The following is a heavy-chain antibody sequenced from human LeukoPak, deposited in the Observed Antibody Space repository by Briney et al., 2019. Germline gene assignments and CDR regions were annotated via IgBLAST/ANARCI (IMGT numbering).Heavy chain of an antibody. V-gene: IGHV1-18*04. J-gene: IGHJ4*02. D-gene: IGHD2-2*02. CDR2: ISAYNGNT. Sequence: AASVTVSCKASGYTFTSYGISWVRQAPGQGLEWMGWISAYNGNTNYAQKLQGRVTMTTDTSTSTAYMELRSLRSDDTAVYYCARGSFCSSTSCYTYYFDYWGQGTLVTVSS. CDR3: ARGSFCSSTSCYTYYFDY. CDR1: GYTFTSYG.